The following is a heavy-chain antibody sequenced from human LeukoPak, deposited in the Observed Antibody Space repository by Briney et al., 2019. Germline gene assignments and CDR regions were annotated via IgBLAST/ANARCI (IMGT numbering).Heavy chain of an antibody. D-gene: IGHD3-3*01. CDR2: MNPNSGNT. CDR3: ARASYDFWSGYYPRYYYYYYMDV. V-gene: IGHV1-8*03. J-gene: IGHJ6*03. Sequence: ASVKVSCKASGGTFSSYDINWVRQATGQGLEWMGWMNPNSGNTGYAQKFQGRVTITRNTSISTAYMELSSLRSEDTAVYYCARASYDFWSGYYPRYYYYYYMDVWGKGTTVTVSS. CDR1: GGTFSSYD.